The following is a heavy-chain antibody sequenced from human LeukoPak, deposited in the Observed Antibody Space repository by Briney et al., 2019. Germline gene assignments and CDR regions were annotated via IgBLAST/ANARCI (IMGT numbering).Heavy chain of an antibody. Sequence: GGSLRLSCAASGFTFSGYGMHWVRQAPGKGLEWVAVIWYDGSNKYYADSVKGRFTISRDNSKNTLYLQMNSLRAEDTAVYYCARASLYGDYNWFDPWGQGTLDTVSS. CDR2: IWYDGSNK. D-gene: IGHD4-17*01. CDR3: ARASLYGDYNWFDP. V-gene: IGHV3-33*01. J-gene: IGHJ5*02. CDR1: GFTFSGYG.